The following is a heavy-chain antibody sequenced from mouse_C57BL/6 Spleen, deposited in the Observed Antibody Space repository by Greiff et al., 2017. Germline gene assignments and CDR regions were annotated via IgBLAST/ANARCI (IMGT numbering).Heavy chain of an antibody. D-gene: IGHD2-3*01. CDR3: ARRNDGYYVGNYFDY. CDR2: IDPNSGGT. J-gene: IGHJ2*01. V-gene: IGHV1-72*01. Sequence: QVQLQQSGAELVKPGASVKLSCKASGYTFTSYWMHWVKQRPGRGLEWIGRIDPNSGGTKYNEKFKSKATLTVDKPSSTAYMQLSSLTSEDSAVYYCARRNDGYYVGNYFDYWGQGTTLTVSS. CDR1: GYTFTSYW.